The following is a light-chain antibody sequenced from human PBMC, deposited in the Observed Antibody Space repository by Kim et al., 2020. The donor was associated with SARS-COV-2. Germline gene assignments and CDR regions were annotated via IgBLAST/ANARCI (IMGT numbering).Light chain of an antibody. CDR2: DVS. Sequence: QSTTISWTGTISDGGGYTYVAWYQNPPGNVPKLMIYDVSNRPSGVPNRFSASKSGNTASLTISGLQAEDEADYYCSSYTSSTTNYVFGTGTKVTVL. J-gene: IGLJ1*01. V-gene: IGLV2-14*03. CDR1: ISDGGGYTY. CDR3: SSYTSSTTNYV.